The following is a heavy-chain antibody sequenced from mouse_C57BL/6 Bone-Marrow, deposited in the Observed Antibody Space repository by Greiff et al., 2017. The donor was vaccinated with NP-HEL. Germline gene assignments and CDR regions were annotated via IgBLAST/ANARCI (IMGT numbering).Heavy chain of an antibody. D-gene: IGHD1-1*01. Sequence: EVKLVESGPELVKPGASVKIPCKASGYTFTDYNMDWVKQSHGKSLEWIGDINPNNGGTIYNQKFKGKATLTVDKSSSTAYMELRSLTSEDTAVYYCARRGSSPAWFAYWGQGTLVTVSA. CDR2: INPNNGGT. V-gene: IGHV1-18*01. J-gene: IGHJ3*01. CDR3: ARRGSSPAWFAY. CDR1: GYTFTDYN.